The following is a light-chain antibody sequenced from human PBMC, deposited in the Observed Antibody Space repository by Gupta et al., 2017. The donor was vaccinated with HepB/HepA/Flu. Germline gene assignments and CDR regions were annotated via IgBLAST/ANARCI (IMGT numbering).Light chain of an antibody. CDR3: CSYAGSKTLI. Sequence: QSALTQPASVSASPGQSLTISFTGTSSDVGNYDLVSWYQQHPGRAPKLIIYEVTERPSGVSDRFSGSKSGNTASLTISGLQADDESDYYCCSYAGSKTLIFGGGTTLTVL. V-gene: IGLV2-23*02. CDR2: EVT. CDR1: SSDVGNYDL. J-gene: IGLJ2*01.